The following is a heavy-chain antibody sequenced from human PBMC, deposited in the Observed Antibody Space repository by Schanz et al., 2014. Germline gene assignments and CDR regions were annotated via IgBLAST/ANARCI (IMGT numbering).Heavy chain of an antibody. CDR1: GFTFSAYA. V-gene: IGHV3-23*01. CDR3: TKNFATAGTPSDAYDI. J-gene: IGHJ3*02. D-gene: IGHD6-13*01. Sequence: EVQLLESGGGFVQPGGSLRLSCAASGFTFSAYAMSWVRQAPGKGLEWVAGISGIGLNSYYADSVKGRITISRDNSNNTVSLQLNSLRVEDTALYYCTKNFATAGTPSDAYDIWGQGTMVTVSS. CDR2: ISGIGLNS.